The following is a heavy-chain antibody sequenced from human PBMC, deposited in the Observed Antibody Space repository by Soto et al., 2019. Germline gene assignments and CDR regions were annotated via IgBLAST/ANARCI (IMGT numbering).Heavy chain of an antibody. V-gene: IGHV3-33*01. CDR2: IWYDGSNK. CDR3: ARDHVDTYYYDSSGPYGMDV. J-gene: IGHJ6*02. Sequence: GGSLRLSCAASGFTFSSYGMRWVRQAPGKGLEWVAVIWYDGSNKYYADSVKGRFTISRDNSKNTLYLQMNSLRAEDTAVYYCARDHVDTYYYDSSGPYGMDVWGQGTTVTVPS. D-gene: IGHD3-22*01. CDR1: GFTFSSYG.